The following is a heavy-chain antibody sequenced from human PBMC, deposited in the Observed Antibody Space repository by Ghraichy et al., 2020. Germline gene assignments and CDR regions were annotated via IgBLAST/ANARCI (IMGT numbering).Heavy chain of an antibody. CDR3: ARKRGWTYGLDY. Sequence: SETLSLTCTVSGGSISSYYWSWIRQPPGKGLEWIGYIYTSGSTNYNPSLKSRVTISVDTSKNQFSLKLSSVTAADTAVYYCARKRGWTYGLDYWGQGTLVTVSS. J-gene: IGHJ4*02. D-gene: IGHD3/OR15-3a*01. CDR2: IYTSGST. CDR1: GGSISSYY. V-gene: IGHV4-4*09.